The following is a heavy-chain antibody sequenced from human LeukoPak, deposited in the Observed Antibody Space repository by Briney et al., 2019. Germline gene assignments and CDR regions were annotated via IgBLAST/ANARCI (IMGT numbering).Heavy chain of an antibody. V-gene: IGHV3-11*01. CDR3: ARAQTTVAYPFLY. CDR1: GGSFSGYY. J-gene: IGHJ4*02. Sequence: LSLTCAVYGGSFSGYYWSWVRQPPGKGLEWVSYISSSGSAIYYADSVKGRFTVSRDNAKNSLFLQMNSLRAEDTAVYYCARAQTTVAYPFLYWGQGTLVTVPS. D-gene: IGHD4-23*01. CDR2: ISSSGSAI.